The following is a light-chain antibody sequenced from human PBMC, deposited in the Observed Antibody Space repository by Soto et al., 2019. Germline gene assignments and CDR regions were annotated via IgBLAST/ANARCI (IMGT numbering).Light chain of an antibody. CDR1: SSNIGSNT. CDR2: SNN. J-gene: IGLJ2*01. V-gene: IGLV1-44*01. Sequence: QLVLTQPPSASGTPGQWVTISCSGSSSNIGSNTVNWYQQHPGAAPKILISSNNKQPSGGPDRFSGSKSGTSASLAISGLQSEDEADYYCAAWDDSLNGVVFGGGTKLTVL. CDR3: AAWDDSLNGVV.